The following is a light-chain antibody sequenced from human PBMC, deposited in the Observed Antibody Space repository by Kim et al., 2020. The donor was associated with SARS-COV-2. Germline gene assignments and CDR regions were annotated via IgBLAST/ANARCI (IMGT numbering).Light chain of an antibody. CDR2: DAS. V-gene: IGKV3-15*01. J-gene: IGKJ5*01. Sequence: EVVMTQSPVILSVSPGEGATLSCRASESVTNNLAWYQHKPAQAPRLLIYDASTRAPGIPARFSASGSGTEFTLTISSLQPEDFAVYYCQQYYKWPPITFGQGTRLEIK. CDR3: QQYYKWPPIT. CDR1: ESVTNN.